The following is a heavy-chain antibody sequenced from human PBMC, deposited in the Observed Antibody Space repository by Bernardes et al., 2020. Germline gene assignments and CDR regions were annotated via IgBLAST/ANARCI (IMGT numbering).Heavy chain of an antibody. J-gene: IGHJ6*02. CDR2: IYHSGST. CDR1: GGSISSSNW. V-gene: IGHV4-4*02. CDR3: ARVGSMYSSSWYYYYGMDV. Sequence: SETLSLTCAVSGGSISSSNWWSCVRQPPGKGLEWIGEIYHSGSTNYNPSLKSRVTISVDKSKNQFSLKLSSVTAADTAVYYCARVGSMYSSSWYYYYGMDVWGQGTTVTVSS. D-gene: IGHD6-13*01.